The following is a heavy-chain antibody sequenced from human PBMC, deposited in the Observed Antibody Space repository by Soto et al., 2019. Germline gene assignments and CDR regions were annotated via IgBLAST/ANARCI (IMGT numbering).Heavy chain of an antibody. CDR2: IAYDGRDK. D-gene: IGHD1-1*01. CDR1: GFTFSSYA. V-gene: IGHV3-30*04. J-gene: IGHJ4*02. Sequence: GGSLRLSCAASGFTFSSYAMHWVRQAPGKGLEWVAVIAYDGRDKYYADSVKGRFTISRDNSKNTLYLQMNSLRIEDTAVYYCARELERVFDYWGQGTLVTVSS. CDR3: ARELERVFDY.